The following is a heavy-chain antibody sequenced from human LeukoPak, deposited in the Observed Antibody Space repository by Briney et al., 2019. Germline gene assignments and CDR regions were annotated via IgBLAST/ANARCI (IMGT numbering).Heavy chain of an antibody. CDR3: ARRYGDYPYYFDY. V-gene: IGHV4-39*01. CDR2: IYYSGST. CDR1: GGSISGSSYY. D-gene: IGHD4-17*01. Sequence: PSETLSLTCTVSGGSISGSSYYWGWIRQPPGKGLEWIGSIYYSGSTYYNPSLKSRVTISVDTSKNQFSLKLSSVTAADTAVYYCARRYGDYPYYFDYWGQGTLATVSS. J-gene: IGHJ4*02.